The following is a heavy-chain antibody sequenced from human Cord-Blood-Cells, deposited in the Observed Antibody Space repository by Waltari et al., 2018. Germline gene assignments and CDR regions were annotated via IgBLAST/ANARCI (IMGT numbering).Heavy chain of an antibody. CDR2: INPNSGGT. D-gene: IGHD6-19*01. V-gene: IGHV1-2*02. Sequence: VQLVQSGAEVKKPGAPVKVSCKASGYTFTGYSMHWVRQAPGQGLEWMGWINPNSGGTNYAQKFQGRVTMTRDTSISTAYMELSRLRSDDTAVYYCARGSGTSRYYYYYMDVWGKGTTVTVSS. CDR1: GYTFTGYS. CDR3: ARGSGTSRYYYYYMDV. J-gene: IGHJ6*03.